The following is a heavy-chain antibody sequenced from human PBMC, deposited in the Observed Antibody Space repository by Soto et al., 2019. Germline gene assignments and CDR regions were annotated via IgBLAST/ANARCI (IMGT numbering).Heavy chain of an antibody. CDR1: GFTFGIYA. J-gene: IGHJ4*02. CDR2: ISATGGST. Sequence: EVQLLESGGDLVQPGGSLRLSCAASGFTFGIYAMTWVRQAPGKGLEWVSTISATGGSTFYADSVKGRFTISRDNSKNTLYLQMNSLRAEDTAIYYCAKDLSSYYDFDFWGQGTLVTVSS. D-gene: IGHD1-26*01. CDR3: AKDLSSYYDFDF. V-gene: IGHV3-23*01.